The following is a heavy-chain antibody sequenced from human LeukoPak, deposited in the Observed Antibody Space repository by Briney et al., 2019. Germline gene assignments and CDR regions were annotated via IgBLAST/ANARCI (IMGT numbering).Heavy chain of an antibody. J-gene: IGHJ4*02. CDR1: EFSVGSNY. CDR2: IYSSGST. CDR3: ERGPSGYHNT. Sequence: GGSLRLSCAASEFSVGSNYMTWVRQAPGKGLEWVSLIYSSGSTNYADSVKGRFTISRDNSTNTLYLQMNSLRAEDTAVYYCERGPSGYHNTGGQGTLVTASS. V-gene: IGHV3-66*01. D-gene: IGHD5-12*01.